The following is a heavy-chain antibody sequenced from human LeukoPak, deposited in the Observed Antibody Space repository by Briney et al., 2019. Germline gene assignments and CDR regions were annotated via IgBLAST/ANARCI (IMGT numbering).Heavy chain of an antibody. CDR2: MSSSDDGR. J-gene: IGHJ4*02. CDR3: AKTAAADPDY. D-gene: IGHD6-13*01. CDR1: GFSFSSYA. V-gene: IGHV3-23*01. Sequence: GGSLRLSCATSGFSFSSYAMSWVRQAPGKGLEWVSAMSSSDDGRYYAASVRGRFTFSRDNSKNTLYQQMNSLRAEDTAVYYCAKTAAADPDYWGQGTLVTVSS.